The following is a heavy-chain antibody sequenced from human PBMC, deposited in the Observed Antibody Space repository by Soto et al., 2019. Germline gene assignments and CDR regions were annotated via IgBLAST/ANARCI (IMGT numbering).Heavy chain of an antibody. Sequence: EVQLLESGGGLVQPGGSLRLSCAASGFTFATYTMSWVRQAPGKGLEWVSAIIGSGGTTYYTDSVKGRFTIARDNSKNTLFLQMNSLRGDDTALHYCAKNSAATIRLGYDYWCQGTLVTVST. D-gene: IGHD5-12*01. CDR1: GFTFATYT. J-gene: IGHJ4*02. V-gene: IGHV3-23*01. CDR3: AKNSAATIRLGYDY. CDR2: IIGSGGTT.